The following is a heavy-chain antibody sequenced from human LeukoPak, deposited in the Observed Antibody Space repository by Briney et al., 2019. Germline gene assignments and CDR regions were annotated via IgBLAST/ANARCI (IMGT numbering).Heavy chain of an antibody. J-gene: IGHJ4*02. Sequence: GGSLRLSCAASGFTFSSYAMQWVRQAPGKGLEWVAVISYDGSNKYYADSVKGRFTISRDNSKNTLYLQMNSLRAEDTAVYYCARGVLRYFDWPDYWGQGTLVTVSS. CDR2: ISYDGSNK. V-gene: IGHV3-30*04. D-gene: IGHD3-9*01. CDR3: ARGVLRYFDWPDY. CDR1: GFTFSSYA.